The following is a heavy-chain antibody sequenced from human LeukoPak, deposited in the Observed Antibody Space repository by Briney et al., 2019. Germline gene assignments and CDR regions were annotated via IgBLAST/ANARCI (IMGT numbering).Heavy chain of an antibody. J-gene: IGHJ4*02. Sequence: SVKVSCKASGYTFTGYYMHWVRQAPGQGLEWMGGIIPIFGTANYAQKFQGRVTITADESTSTAYMELSSLRSEDTAVYYCASGRSGYFDYWGQGTLVTVSS. CDR3: ASGRSGYFDY. CDR2: IIPIFGTA. CDR1: GYTFTGYY. V-gene: IGHV1-69*13. D-gene: IGHD2-15*01.